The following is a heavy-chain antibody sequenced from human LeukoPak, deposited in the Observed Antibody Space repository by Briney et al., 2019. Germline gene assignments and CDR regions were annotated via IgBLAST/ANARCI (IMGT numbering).Heavy chain of an antibody. J-gene: IGHJ5*02. CDR1: GFNVGDNY. D-gene: IGHD3-22*01. Sequence: GRSLRLSCAASGFNVGDNYMSWVRQAPGKGLEWVSLIYSAGDTFYSDSVKGRFTISRDNTKNTLYLEMSRLRAEGTAVYYCAKGLAYDRSDYLNWFDLWGQGTLVTVSS. V-gene: IGHV3-53*05. CDR2: IYSAGDT. CDR3: AKGLAYDRSDYLNWFDL.